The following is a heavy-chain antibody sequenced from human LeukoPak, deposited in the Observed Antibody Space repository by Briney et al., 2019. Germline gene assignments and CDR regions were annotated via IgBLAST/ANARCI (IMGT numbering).Heavy chain of an antibody. Sequence: SETLSLTCTVSGGSISSGSYYWSWIRQPAGKGLEWIGRIYTSGSTNYNPSLKSRVTISVGTSKNQFSLKLSSVTAADTAVYYCARDPYSNLRYNWFDPWGQGTLVTVSS. CDR1: GGSISSGSYY. CDR2: IYTSGST. J-gene: IGHJ5*02. CDR3: ARDPYSNLRYNWFDP. V-gene: IGHV4-61*02. D-gene: IGHD4-11*01.